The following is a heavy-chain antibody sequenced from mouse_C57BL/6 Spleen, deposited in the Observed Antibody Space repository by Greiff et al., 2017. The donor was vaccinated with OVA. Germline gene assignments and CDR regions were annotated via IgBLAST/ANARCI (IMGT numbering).Heavy chain of an antibody. D-gene: IGHD3-2*02. Sequence: VQLQQPGAELVRPGSSVKLSCNASGYTFTSYWMDWVKQRPGQGLEWIGNIYPSDSETHYNQKFKDKATLTVDKSSSTAYMQLSSLTSEDSAVYYCARRGVVRTYATDCWGQGTSVTVS. J-gene: IGHJ4*01. CDR3: ARRGVVRTYATDC. CDR2: IYPSDSET. V-gene: IGHV1-61*01. CDR1: GYTFTSYW.